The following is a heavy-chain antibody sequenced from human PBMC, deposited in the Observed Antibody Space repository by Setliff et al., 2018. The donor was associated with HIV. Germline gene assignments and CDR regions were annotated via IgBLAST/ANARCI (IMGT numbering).Heavy chain of an antibody. J-gene: IGHJ4*02. CDR1: GYTFTTYD. D-gene: IGHD4-17*01. Sequence: KVSCKASGYTFTTYDITWVRQAPGQGLEWLGWISPYNGHTNFAQKFQGRVTMTTDTATSTAYMEVRSLRSDDTAVYYCARTDYGGNSGGNYFDYWGQGSLVTVS. CDR2: ISPYNGHT. CDR3: ARTDYGGNSGGNYFDY. V-gene: IGHV1-18*01.